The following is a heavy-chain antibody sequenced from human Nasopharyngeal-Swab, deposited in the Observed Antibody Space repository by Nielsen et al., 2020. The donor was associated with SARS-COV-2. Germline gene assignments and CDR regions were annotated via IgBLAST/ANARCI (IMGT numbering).Heavy chain of an antibody. V-gene: IGHV3-49*03. CDR1: GFTFGDYA. CDR2: IRSKAYGGTT. J-gene: IGHJ1*01. CDR3: ARDRPVAGSPYFLH. D-gene: IGHD6-19*01. Sequence: GESLKISCTASGFTFGDYAMGWFRQAPGKGLEWVGFIRSKAYGGTTEYAASVKGRFSISRDDSKSIAYLQMNSLKSEDTAVYYCARDRPVAGSPYFLHWGQGTLVTVSS.